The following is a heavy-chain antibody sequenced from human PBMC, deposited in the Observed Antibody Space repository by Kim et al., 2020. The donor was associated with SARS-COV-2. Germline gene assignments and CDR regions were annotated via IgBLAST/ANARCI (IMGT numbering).Heavy chain of an antibody. CDR3: ANVYYYGSGSYYNY. V-gene: IGHV3-23*01. J-gene: IGHJ4*02. D-gene: IGHD3-10*01. Sequence: AEYVKSRLTISRDNSKNTLYLQMNSLRAEDTAVYYCANVYYYGSGSYYNYWGQGTLVTVSS.